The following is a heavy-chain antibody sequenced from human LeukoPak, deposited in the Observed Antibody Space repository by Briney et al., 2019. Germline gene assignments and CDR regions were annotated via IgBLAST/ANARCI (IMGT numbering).Heavy chain of an antibody. CDR3: TTVPYYYDNSGYYHGVFDY. CDR1: GFTFSNAC. Sequence: GGSLRLSCAASGFTFSNACMSWARQAPGKGREWVGRIKSKTDGGTTDYAAHVKGRFTISKDDSKNTLYLQMNSLKTEDTAVYYCTTVPYYYDNSGYYHGVFDYWGQGTLVTVSS. J-gene: IGHJ4*02. CDR2: IKSKTDGGTT. D-gene: IGHD3-22*01. V-gene: IGHV3-15*01.